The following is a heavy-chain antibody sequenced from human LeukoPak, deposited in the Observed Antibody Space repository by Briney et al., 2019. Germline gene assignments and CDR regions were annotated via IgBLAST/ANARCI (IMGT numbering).Heavy chain of an antibody. CDR3: ARGDIDH. CDR1: GYTFNIYY. Sequence: ASVKVSCKTSGYTFNIYYVQWVRQAHGQGLEWMGVIHPNDGSTTYAQKFHGRIIMTSDTSTSTIYMELRSLRSDDTAVYYCARGDIDHWGQGTLVTVSS. J-gene: IGHJ5*02. V-gene: IGHV1-46*02. D-gene: IGHD2-15*01. CDR2: IHPNDGST.